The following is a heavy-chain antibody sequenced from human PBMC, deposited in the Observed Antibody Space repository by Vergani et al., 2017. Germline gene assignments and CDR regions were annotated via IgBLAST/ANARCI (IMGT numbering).Heavy chain of an antibody. J-gene: IGHJ6*03. CDR3: ARGVVPAAIRVDYYYYYMDV. CDR2: INPNSGGT. Sequence: QVQLVQSGAEVKKPGASVKVSCKASGYTFTGYYMHWVRQAPGQGLEWMGWINPNSGGTNYAQKFQGRVTMTRDTSISTAYMELSRLRSDGTAVYYCARGVVPAAIRVDYYYYYMDVWGKGTTVTVSS. V-gene: IGHV1-2*02. CDR1: GYTFTGYY. D-gene: IGHD2-2*02.